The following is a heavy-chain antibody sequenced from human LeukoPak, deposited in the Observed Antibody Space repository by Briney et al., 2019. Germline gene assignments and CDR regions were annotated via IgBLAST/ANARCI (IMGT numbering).Heavy chain of an antibody. Sequence: PGGSLRLSCAASRFTFSTYAMSWVRQAPGMGLEWVSAISGGGGTTFYTDSVKGRFTISRGNSKDTLYLQMNSLRAEDTAVYYCAKATMATTYFDYWGQGTLVTVSS. V-gene: IGHV3-23*01. CDR1: RFTFSTYA. D-gene: IGHD5-24*01. CDR2: ISGGGGTT. CDR3: AKATMATTYFDY. J-gene: IGHJ4*02.